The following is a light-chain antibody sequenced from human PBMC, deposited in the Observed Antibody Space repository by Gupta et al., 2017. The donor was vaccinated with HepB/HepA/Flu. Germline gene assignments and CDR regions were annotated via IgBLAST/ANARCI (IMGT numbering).Light chain of an antibody. V-gene: IGKV1-39*01. J-gene: IGKJ1*01. CDR3: QQTYSAPWT. Sequence: SVGDRITITCRAGQNIRAYLNWYQQRPGKAPNLLIYGASNLQTGVPSRFSGSGSGTEFTLTISSLQLEDFATYFCQQTYSAPWTFGLGTKVDIK. CDR1: QNIRAY. CDR2: GAS.